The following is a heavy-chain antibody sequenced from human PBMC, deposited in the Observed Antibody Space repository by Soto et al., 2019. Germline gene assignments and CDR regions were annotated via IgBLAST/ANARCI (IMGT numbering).Heavy chain of an antibody. J-gene: IGHJ4*02. CDR1: GGSFSGYY. CDR3: AREVVRGVPYYFDY. D-gene: IGHD3-10*01. Sequence: LSLTCAVYGGSFSGYYWSWIRQPPGKGLEWIGEINHSGSTNYNPSLKSRVTISVDTSKNQFSLKLSSVTAADTAVYYCAREVVRGVPYYFDYWGQGTLVTVSS. CDR2: INHSGST. V-gene: IGHV4-34*01.